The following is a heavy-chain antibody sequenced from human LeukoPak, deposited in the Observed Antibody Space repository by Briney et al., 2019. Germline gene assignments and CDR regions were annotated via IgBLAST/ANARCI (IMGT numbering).Heavy chain of an antibody. CDR1: GFTFSSYW. D-gene: IGHD6-6*01. Sequence: GGSLRLSCAASGFTFSSYWMHWVRQAPGKELVWVSRINSDGSSTSYADSVKGRFTISRDNAKNTLYLQMNSLRAEDTAVYYCASGEYSSSSLEFDPWGQGTLVTVSS. J-gene: IGHJ5*02. CDR2: INSDGSST. V-gene: IGHV3-74*01. CDR3: ASGEYSSSSLEFDP.